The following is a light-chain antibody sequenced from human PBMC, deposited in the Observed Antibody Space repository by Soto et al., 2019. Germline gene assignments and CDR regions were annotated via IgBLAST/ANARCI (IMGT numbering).Light chain of an antibody. CDR1: QSVVYRDGMAY. CDR3: QQGKNWPPT. J-gene: IGKJ1*01. V-gene: IGKV2-30*01. Sequence: DVLITQSPPSLPVTVGESASISCRSSQSVVYRDGMAYLNWFQQTPVQSPTPLIYKASKRESVVPDRFSGSGSGTDFTLTISRVEAEDFGVYYWQQGKNWPPTFGRGTKVEFK. CDR2: KAS.